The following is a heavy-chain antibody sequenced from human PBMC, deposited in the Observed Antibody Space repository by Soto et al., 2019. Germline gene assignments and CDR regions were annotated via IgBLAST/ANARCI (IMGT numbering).Heavy chain of an antibody. D-gene: IGHD2-15*01. V-gene: IGHV3-23*01. CDR2: ISGSGGST. J-gene: IGHJ2*01. Sequence: VQLLESGGGLVQPGGSLRLSCAASGFTFSSYAMSWVRQAPGKGLEWVSGISGSGGSTYYADSVKGRFTISRDNSKNRLDLQVSSLRAEDTAVYYCAKAPGYCSGGSCYWYFDLWGRGTLVTVSS. CDR3: AKAPGYCSGGSCYWYFDL. CDR1: GFTFSSYA.